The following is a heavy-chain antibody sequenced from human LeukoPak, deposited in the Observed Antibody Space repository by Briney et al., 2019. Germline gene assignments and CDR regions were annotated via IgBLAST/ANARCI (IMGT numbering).Heavy chain of an antibody. D-gene: IGHD3-22*01. J-gene: IGHJ4*02. Sequence: ASVKVPCKASGYTFTGYCMHWVRQAPGQGLEWMGWINPNSGGTNYAQKFQGRVTMTRDTSISTAYMELSRLRSDDTAVYYCARPRYYYDSSGYCDYWGQGTLVTVSS. CDR1: GYTFTGYC. V-gene: IGHV1-2*02. CDR3: ARPRYYYDSSGYCDY. CDR2: INPNSGGT.